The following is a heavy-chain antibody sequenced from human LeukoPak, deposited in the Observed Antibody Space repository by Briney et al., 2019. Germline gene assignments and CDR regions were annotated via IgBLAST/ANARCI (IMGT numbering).Heavy chain of an antibody. V-gene: IGHV7-4-1*02. J-gene: IGHJ4*02. CDR2: INTNTGNP. Sequence: ASVKVSCKASGYTFTSYAMNWVRQAPGQGLEWMGWINTNTGNPTYAQGFTGRLVFSLDTSVSTAYLQISSLKAEDTAVYYCARDSERITMVRGVPPLWYWGQGTLVTVSS. D-gene: IGHD3-10*01. CDR1: GYTFTSYA. CDR3: ARDSERITMVRGVPPLWY.